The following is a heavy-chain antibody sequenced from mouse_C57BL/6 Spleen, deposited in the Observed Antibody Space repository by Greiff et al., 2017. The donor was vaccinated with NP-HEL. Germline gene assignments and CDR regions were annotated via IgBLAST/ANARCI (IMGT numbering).Heavy chain of an antibody. Sequence: QVQLQQPGAELVKPGASVKMSCKASGYTFTSYWITWVKQRPGQGLEWIGDIYPGSGSTNYNEKFKSKATLTVDTSSSTAYMQLSSLTSEDSAVSYGARWDYDWLLFDYWGQGTTLTVSS. J-gene: IGHJ2*01. CDR2: IYPGSGST. V-gene: IGHV1-55*01. D-gene: IGHD2-4*01. CDR1: GYTFTSYW. CDR3: ARWDYDWLLFDY.